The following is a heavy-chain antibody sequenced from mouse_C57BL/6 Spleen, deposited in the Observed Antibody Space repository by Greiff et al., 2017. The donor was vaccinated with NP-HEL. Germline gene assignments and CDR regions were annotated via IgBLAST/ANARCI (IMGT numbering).Heavy chain of an antibody. Sequence: VKLQESGPELVKPGASVKISCKASGYAFSSSWMNWVKQRPGKGLEWIGRIYPGDGDTNYNGKFKGKATLTADKSSSTAYMQLSSLTSEDSAVYFCAKTLYYGSSLFDYWGQGTTLTVSS. CDR1: GYAFSSSW. J-gene: IGHJ2*01. D-gene: IGHD1-1*01. CDR3: AKTLYYGSSLFDY. V-gene: IGHV1-82*01. CDR2: IYPGDGDT.